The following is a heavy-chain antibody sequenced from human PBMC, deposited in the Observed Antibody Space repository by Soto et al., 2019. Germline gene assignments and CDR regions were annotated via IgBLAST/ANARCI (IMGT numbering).Heavy chain of an antibody. CDR2: IIPIFGTA. J-gene: IGHJ4*02. CDR3: ARSLFEYSSSSIDY. D-gene: IGHD6-6*01. V-gene: IGHV1-69*12. CDR1: GGTFSSYA. Sequence: QVQLVQSGAEVKKPGSSVKVSCKASGGTFSSYAISWVRQAPGQGLEWMGGIIPIFGTANYAQKFQGRVTITADESTSTAYMELSSRRSEDTAVYYCARSLFEYSSSSIDYWGQGTLVTVSS.